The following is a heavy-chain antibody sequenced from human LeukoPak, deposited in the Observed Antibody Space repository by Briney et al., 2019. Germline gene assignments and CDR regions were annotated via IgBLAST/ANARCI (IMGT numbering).Heavy chain of an antibody. V-gene: IGHV4-39*01. CDR3: VRPDDNSFDF. J-gene: IGHJ3*01. CDR1: GGSLSSSSYY. CDR2: IYETGST. D-gene: IGHD3-9*01. Sequence: SETLSLTCGVSGGSLSSSSYYWGWIRQPPGRGLEWIGNIYETGSTNYNPSLKSRVTISVDTSKNQFSLKLSSVTAADTAVYYCVRPDDNSFDFWGQGTMVTVSS.